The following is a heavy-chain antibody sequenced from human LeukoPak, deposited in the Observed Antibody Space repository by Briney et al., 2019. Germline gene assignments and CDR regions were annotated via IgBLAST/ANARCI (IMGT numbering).Heavy chain of an antibody. J-gene: IGHJ4*02. D-gene: IGHD6-13*01. CDR1: GYTFTGYY. Sequence: AAVKVSCKASGYTFTGYYMHWVRQAPGEGLEWMGWINPKSGGTNYAQKFQGRVTMTRDTSISTAYMELSSLRSEDTAVYYCARTVPSYIAAAGRGTFDYWGQGTLVTVSS. CDR2: INPKSGGT. CDR3: ARTVPSYIAAAGRGTFDY. V-gene: IGHV1-2*02.